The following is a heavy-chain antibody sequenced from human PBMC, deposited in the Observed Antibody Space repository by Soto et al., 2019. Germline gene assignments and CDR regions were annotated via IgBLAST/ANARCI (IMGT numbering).Heavy chain of an antibody. V-gene: IGHV4-39*01. CDR3: ARRRASDYGGNHHPYYFDR. CDR1: GASIITDNYF. J-gene: IGHJ4*02. CDR2: ISYSGRT. Sequence: ETLSLTCTVSGASIITDNYFWVWIRQSPRRGLELIGSISYSGRTYDDPSLQSRVTISIDASKNQFSLKLTSVTTADTAVYYCARRRASDYGGNHHPYYFDRWGQGALVTVSS. D-gene: IGHD4-17*01.